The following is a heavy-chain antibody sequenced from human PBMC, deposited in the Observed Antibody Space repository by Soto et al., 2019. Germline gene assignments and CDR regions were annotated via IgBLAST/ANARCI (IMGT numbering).Heavy chain of an antibody. V-gene: IGHV4-59*08. J-gene: IGHJ3*02. D-gene: IGHD6-13*01. CDR2: IYYSGTT. Sequence: SGTLSLTCPLSGASISPYNLTWIRQPPGKGLEWIWYIYYSGTTNYIYSSVTTNYNPSLKSRVTISVDTSKNQFSLNLSSVIAADTAVYFCARQGIANRASDIWGQGTMVTVSS. CDR3: ARQGIANRASDI. CDR1: GASISPYN.